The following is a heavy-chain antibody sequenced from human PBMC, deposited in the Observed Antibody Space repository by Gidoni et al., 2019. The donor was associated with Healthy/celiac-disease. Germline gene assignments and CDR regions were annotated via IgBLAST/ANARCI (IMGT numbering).Heavy chain of an antibody. CDR2: IIPIFGTA. D-gene: IGHD1-26*01. Sequence: QVQLVQSGAEVKKPGSSVKVSCKASGGTFSRYAISWVRQAPGQGLEWMGGIIPIFGTANYAQKFQGRVTITADESTSTAYMELSSLRSEDTAVYYCARDRLELDLRDRNKDDAFDIWGQGTMVTVSS. CDR3: ARDRLELDLRDRNKDDAFDI. CDR1: GGTFSRYA. V-gene: IGHV1-69*01. J-gene: IGHJ3*02.